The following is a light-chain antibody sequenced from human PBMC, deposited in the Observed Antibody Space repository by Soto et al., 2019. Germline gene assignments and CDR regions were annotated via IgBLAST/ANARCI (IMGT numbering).Light chain of an antibody. J-gene: IGKJ4*01. CDR1: QGISSY. CDR2: AAS. V-gene: IGKV1-9*01. CDR3: QQLNSYPLT. Sequence: IQLTQSPSSLSASVGDRVTITCRASQGISSYLAWYQQKPGKAPELLIYAASTLQSGVPSRFSGSGSGTDFTLTISSLHPEDFATYYCQQLNSYPLTFGGGTKVDIK.